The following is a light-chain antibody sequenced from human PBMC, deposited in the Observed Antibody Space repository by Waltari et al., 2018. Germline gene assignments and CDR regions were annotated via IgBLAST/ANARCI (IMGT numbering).Light chain of an antibody. V-gene: IGKV1-27*01. CDR2: AAS. CDR1: QGISDY. CDR3: QNYNNAPFT. Sequence: DMQLTQPTSSLSASVGDRVTITCRASQGISDYVAWYQQKSGKGPKLLIYAASTLQSGVPARFSGSGSGTDFTLTISSLQPEDVATYYCQNYNNAPFTFGPGTKVDIK. J-gene: IGKJ3*01.